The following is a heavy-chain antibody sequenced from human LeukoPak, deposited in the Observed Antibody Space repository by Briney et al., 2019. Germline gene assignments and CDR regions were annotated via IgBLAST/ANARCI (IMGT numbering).Heavy chain of an antibody. D-gene: IGHD2-2*01. J-gene: IGHJ4*02. Sequence: ASVKVSCKASGYTFTGYYMHWVRQATGQGLEWMVWINPNSGGTNYAQKFQGRVTMTRDTSINTVYMDLSSLRSDDTAVYYCARDRMGDCATTSCYLAYWGQGTQVTVSP. V-gene: IGHV1-2*02. CDR2: INPNSGGT. CDR3: ARDRMGDCATTSCYLAY. CDR1: GYTFTGYY.